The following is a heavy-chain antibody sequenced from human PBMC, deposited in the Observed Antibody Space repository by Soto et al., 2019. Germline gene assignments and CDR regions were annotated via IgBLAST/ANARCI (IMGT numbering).Heavy chain of an antibody. Sequence: PSQTLSLTCAISGDSVSGNSAAWNWIRPSPSRGLEWLGRTYYRSKWYNDYAVAVKSRITVTRDTSKNQFSLHLNSVTPEDTAVSYCAREFPYYESSDSYFDYWGQGALVTVSS. D-gene: IGHD3-16*01. V-gene: IGHV6-1*01. CDR1: GDSVSGNSAA. CDR2: TYYRSKWYN. CDR3: AREFPYYESSDSYFDY. J-gene: IGHJ4*03.